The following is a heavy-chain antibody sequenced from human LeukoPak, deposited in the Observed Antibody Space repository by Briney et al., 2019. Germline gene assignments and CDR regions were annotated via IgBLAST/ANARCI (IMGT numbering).Heavy chain of an antibody. Sequence: GGSLRLSCAGSGFLFNTNWMTWVRQAPGKGLEWVATIKQDGSEKYYVDSVKGRFTISRDNAKNSLYPQMNSLRAEDTAVYYCARDLAAAGEFDYWGQGTLVTVSS. V-gene: IGHV3-7*01. CDR3: ARDLAAAGEFDY. D-gene: IGHD6-13*01. CDR1: GFLFNTNW. J-gene: IGHJ4*02. CDR2: IKQDGSEK.